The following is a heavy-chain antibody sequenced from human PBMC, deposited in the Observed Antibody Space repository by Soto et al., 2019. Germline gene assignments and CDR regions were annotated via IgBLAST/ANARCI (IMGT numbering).Heavy chain of an antibody. CDR2: ISYDGSNK. D-gene: IGHD2-8*01. J-gene: IGHJ6*02. V-gene: IGHV3-30*18. CDR3: ENDWSGHSIQTNADV. CDR1: GFPFSSYG. Sequence: GGSLRLSCAASGFPFSSYGMHGVRQAPGKGLEWVAVISYDGSNKDYADSVKGRFTISRDNSKNTLYLQMNSLRAAETAVYYCENDWSGHSIQTNADVWGQGTTVTVSS.